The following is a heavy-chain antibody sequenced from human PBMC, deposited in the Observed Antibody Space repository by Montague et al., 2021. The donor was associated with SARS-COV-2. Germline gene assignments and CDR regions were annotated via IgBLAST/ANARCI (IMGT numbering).Heavy chain of an antibody. CDR3: ARGGALATVGYDY. CDR1: GGSIISSTYY. Sequence: SDTLSLTCTVSGGSIISSTYYWGWLRQPPGMGLEWIGNMYFRGSIYYNSSLKGRVTISVDTSKNQFSLKVTTVTAADTAVYYCARGGALATVGYDYWGPGTLLTVSS. V-gene: IGHV4-39*07. D-gene: IGHD4-23*01. J-gene: IGHJ4*02. CDR2: MYFRGSI.